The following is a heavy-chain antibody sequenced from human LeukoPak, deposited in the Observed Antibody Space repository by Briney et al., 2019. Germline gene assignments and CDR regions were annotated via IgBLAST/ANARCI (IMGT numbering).Heavy chain of an antibody. CDR1: GGSISSSNW. J-gene: IGHJ4*02. D-gene: IGHD6-6*01. CDR2: IYHSGST. V-gene: IGHV4-4*02. Sequence: SETLSLTCAVSGGSISSSNWWSWVRQPPGKGLEWIGEIYHSGSTNYNPSLKSRVTISVDKSKNQFSLKLSSVTAADTAVYYCARVRSSPYLYFDYWGQGTLVTVSS. CDR3: ARVRSSPYLYFDY.